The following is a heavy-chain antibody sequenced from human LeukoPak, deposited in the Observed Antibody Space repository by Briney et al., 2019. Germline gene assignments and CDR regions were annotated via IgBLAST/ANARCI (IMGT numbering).Heavy chain of an antibody. CDR3: AKGLGYSYGYGMDV. Sequence: GGSLRLSCAASGFTFDNYAMNWVRQAPGKGLKWVSSSNGSDGTTSYADSVKGRFTISRDNSKNTLFLQMNSLRAEDTAIYYCAKGLGYSYGYGMDVWGQGTTVSVSS. CDR1: GFTFDNYA. J-gene: IGHJ6*02. D-gene: IGHD5-18*01. V-gene: IGHV3-23*01. CDR2: SNGSDGTT.